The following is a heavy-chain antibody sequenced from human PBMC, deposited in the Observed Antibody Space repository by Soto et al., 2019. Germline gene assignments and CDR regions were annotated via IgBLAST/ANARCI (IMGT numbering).Heavy chain of an antibody. V-gene: IGHV1-18*01. D-gene: IGHD3-10*01. Sequence: QVQLVQSGAEVKKPGASVKVSCKASGYTFTSYGISWVRQAPGQGLEWMGWISAYNGNTNYAQKLQGRVTMTTDTPTSTADRELRSLRADDTAVYYCAGEYYYGSGGAYWGQGPLVTVSS. CDR2: ISAYNGNT. CDR3: AGEYYYGSGGAY. CDR1: GYTFTSYG. J-gene: IGHJ4*02.